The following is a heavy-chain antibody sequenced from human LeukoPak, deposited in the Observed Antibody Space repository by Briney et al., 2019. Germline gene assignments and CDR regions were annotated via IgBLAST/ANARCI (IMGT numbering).Heavy chain of an antibody. CDR3: ARDRGSSSWPYYYYYMDV. J-gene: IGHJ6*03. CDR1: GFTFSSYA. Sequence: GGSLRLSCAASGFTFSSYAMHWVRQAPGKGLERVAVISYDGSNKYYADSVKGRFTISRDNSKNTLYLQMNSLRAEDTAVYYCARDRGSSSWPYYYYYMDVWGKGTTVTVSS. CDR2: ISYDGSNK. V-gene: IGHV3-30*04. D-gene: IGHD6-13*01.